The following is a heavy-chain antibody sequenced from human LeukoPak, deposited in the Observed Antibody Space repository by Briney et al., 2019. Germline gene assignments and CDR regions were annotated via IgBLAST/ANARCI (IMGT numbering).Heavy chain of an antibody. Sequence: APVKVSCKASGGTLSSYAISWVRQAPGQGLEWMGGIIPIFGTANYAQKFQGRVTITADESTSTAYMELSSLRSEDTAVYYCARLGVTIFGVVPYLDPWGQGTLVTVSS. CDR1: GGTLSSYA. CDR2: IIPIFGTA. D-gene: IGHD3-3*01. CDR3: ARLGVTIFGVVPYLDP. V-gene: IGHV1-69*01. J-gene: IGHJ5*02.